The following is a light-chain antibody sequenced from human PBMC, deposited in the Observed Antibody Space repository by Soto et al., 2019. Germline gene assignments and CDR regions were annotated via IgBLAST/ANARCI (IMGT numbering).Light chain of an antibody. CDR2: GVS. CDR1: QSVSSN. J-gene: IGKJ2*01. CDR3: QQYDHWYT. V-gene: IGKV3-15*01. Sequence: EIVMTQSPATLSVSPGERVTLSCRASQSVSSNLAWYQQKPGQAPRLLVYGVSIRATGIPARFSGSGSGTEFTLTISSLPSEDSAVYYCQQYDHWYTFGQGTKLEIK.